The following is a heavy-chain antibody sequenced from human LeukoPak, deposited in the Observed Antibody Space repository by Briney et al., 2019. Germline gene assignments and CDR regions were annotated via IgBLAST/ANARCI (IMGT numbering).Heavy chain of an antibody. CDR2: ISGSGGST. CDR3: AKDVGLTAFQH. V-gene: IGHV3-23*01. CDR1: GGSISSYY. Sequence: ETLSLTCTVSGGSISSYYWSWVRQAPGKGLEWVSAISGSGGSTYYADSVKGRFTISRDNSKNTLYLQMNSLRAEDTAVYYCAKDVGLTAFQHWGQGTLVTVSS. D-gene: IGHD1-14*01. J-gene: IGHJ1*01.